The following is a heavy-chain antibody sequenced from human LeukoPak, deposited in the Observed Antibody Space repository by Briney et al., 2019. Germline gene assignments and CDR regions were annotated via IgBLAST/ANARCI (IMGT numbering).Heavy chain of an antibody. CDR1: GFTFSSYW. Sequence: PGGSLRLSCVASGFTFSSYWMSWVRQAPGKGLEWVANTKEDGSTKHYVDSMKGRLTISRGNAKNSMYLQMSGLSAEDTAVYHCARDSIGSLEYWGQGVLVTVSS. V-gene: IGHV3-7*03. CDR2: TKEDGSTK. CDR3: ARDSIGSLEY. J-gene: IGHJ4*02. D-gene: IGHD2-21*01.